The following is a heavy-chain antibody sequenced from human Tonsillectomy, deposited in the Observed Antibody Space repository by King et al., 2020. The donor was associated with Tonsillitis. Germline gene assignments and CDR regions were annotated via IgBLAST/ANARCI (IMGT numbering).Heavy chain of an antibody. Sequence: EVQLVESGGGLGQPGRSLRLSCAASGFTFDDYAMHWVRQPPGKGLEWVSGISWNSGSIGYVDSVKGRFTISRDNAKNSLYLQMNNLSTEDTALYYCAKDVSKGGDGKFDYWGQGTLVTVSS. CDR1: GFTFDDYA. CDR2: ISWNSGSI. D-gene: IGHD2-21*02. CDR3: AKDVSKGGDGKFDY. V-gene: IGHV3-9*01. J-gene: IGHJ4*02.